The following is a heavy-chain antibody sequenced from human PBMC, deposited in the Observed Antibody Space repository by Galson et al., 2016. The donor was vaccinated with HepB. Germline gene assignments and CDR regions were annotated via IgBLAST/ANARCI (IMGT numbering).Heavy chain of an antibody. V-gene: IGHV3-21*06. CDR3: ARFSDGGNYFDP. CDR2: ISGSSASI. J-gene: IGHJ5*02. CDR1: EMSFTDFG. Sequence: SLRLSCAASEMSFTDFGMNWVRQAPGQGLEWVSSISGSSASIFYADSVKGRFTVSRDNAKSTVYLHMDRLRAEDTAVYFCARFSDGGNYFDPWGQGTRATVSS. D-gene: IGHD1-7*01.